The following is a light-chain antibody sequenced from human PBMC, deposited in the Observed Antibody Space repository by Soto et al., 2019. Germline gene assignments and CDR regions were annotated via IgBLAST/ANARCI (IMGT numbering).Light chain of an antibody. CDR3: SSYTSSSTYV. CDR1: SSDVGGYNY. CDR2: DVS. V-gene: IGLV2-14*01. J-gene: IGLJ1*01. Sequence: QSVLTQPASVSGSPGQSITISCTGTSSDVGGYNYVSWYQQHPGKAPKLMIYDVSNRPSGVSNRFSGSKSGNTASLTISGLQAEDEADYYCSSYTSSSTYVVGTGTNVNV.